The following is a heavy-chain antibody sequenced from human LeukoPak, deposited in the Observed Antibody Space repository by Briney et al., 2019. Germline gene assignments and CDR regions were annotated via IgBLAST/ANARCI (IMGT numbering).Heavy chain of an antibody. V-gene: IGHV1-2*06. D-gene: IGHD2-2*01. CDR3: ARDYCSSTSCLFDY. Sequence: ASVKVSCKASGYTFAGYHMHWVRQAPGQGLEWMGRINPNSGDTNYAQKFQGRVAMARDTSISTAFMELTRLRSDDTAVYYCARDYCSSTSCLFDYWGQGTLVTVSS. CDR2: INPNSGDT. CDR1: GYTFAGYH. J-gene: IGHJ4*02.